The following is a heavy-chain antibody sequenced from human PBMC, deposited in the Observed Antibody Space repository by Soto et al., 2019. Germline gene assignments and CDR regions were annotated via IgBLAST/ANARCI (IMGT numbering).Heavy chain of an antibody. D-gene: IGHD3-10*01. V-gene: IGHV3-15*07. CDR2: IKPKADGGTT. CDR1: GFIITNAW. CDR3: AYGPH. Sequence: GGSLRLSCAASGFIITNAWMNWVRQTPGKGPEWVGLIKPKADGGTTDYAEPVKGRFSISRDDSTNTLFLQINSLKTEDTAVYHCAYGPHWGQGTLVTVSS. J-gene: IGHJ4*02.